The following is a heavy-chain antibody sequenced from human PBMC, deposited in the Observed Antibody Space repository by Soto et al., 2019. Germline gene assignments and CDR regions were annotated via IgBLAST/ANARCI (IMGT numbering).Heavy chain of an antibody. V-gene: IGHV3-23*01. Sequence: GGSLRLSCAASGFTFGSYAMTWVRQAPGKGLEWVSAISFGGGSTYYADSVKGRFTISRDNSKNTLYLQMTSLRAEDTAIYYCATDSFRSGIAVAGNYWGPGTLVTVSS. CDR2: ISFGGGST. CDR3: ATDSFRSGIAVAGNY. J-gene: IGHJ4*02. CDR1: GFTFGSYA. D-gene: IGHD6-19*01.